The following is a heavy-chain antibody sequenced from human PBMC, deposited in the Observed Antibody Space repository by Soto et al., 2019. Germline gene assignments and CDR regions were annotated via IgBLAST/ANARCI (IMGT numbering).Heavy chain of an antibody. CDR1: GGTFSSYT. J-gene: IGHJ4*02. CDR3: ARAPEYCSSASCYYTYFDY. D-gene: IGHD2-2*01. V-gene: IGHV1-69*02. Sequence: GASVKVSCKASGGTFSSYTISWVRQAPGQGLEWMGRIIPILGIANYAQKFQGRVTITADKSTSTAYMELSSLRSEDTAVYYCARAPEYCSSASCYYTYFDYWGQGTLVTVSS. CDR2: IIPILGIA.